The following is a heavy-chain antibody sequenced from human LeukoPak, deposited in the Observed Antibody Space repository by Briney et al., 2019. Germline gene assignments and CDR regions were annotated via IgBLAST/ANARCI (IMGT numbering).Heavy chain of an antibody. J-gene: IGHJ6*02. CDR3: ARESGNGYSSGWYPYYYYGVDV. Sequence: GGSLRLSCAASGFTFSSHGMHWVRQAPGKGLEWVAVIWYDGSNKYYADSVKGRFTISRDNSKNTLYLQMNSLRAEDTAVYYCARESGNGYSSGWYPYYYYGVDVWGQGTTVTVSS. CDR2: IWYDGSNK. D-gene: IGHD6-19*01. CDR1: GFTFSSHG. V-gene: IGHV3-33*01.